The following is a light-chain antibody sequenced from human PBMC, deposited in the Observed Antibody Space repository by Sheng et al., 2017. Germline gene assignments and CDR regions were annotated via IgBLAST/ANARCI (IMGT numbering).Light chain of an antibody. CDR1: SSDVGGYNY. CDR3: SSYTSITPYV. CDR2: DVT. V-gene: IGLV2-14*03. Sequence: QSVLTQPASVSGSPGQSITISCTGTSSDVGGYNYVSWYQQHPGKAPKLMIYDVTDRPSGVSNRFSGSKSGNTASLTISGLQADDQADYYCSSYTSITPYVFGTGTKVTVL. J-gene: IGLJ1*01.